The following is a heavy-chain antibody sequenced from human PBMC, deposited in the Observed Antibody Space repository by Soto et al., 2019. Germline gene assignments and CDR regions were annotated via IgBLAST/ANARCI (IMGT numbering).Heavy chain of an antibody. CDR2: ISYDGSNK. D-gene: IGHD3-3*01. J-gene: IGHJ6*02. CDR3: ARDRVTIFGVVLYYYYGMDV. Sequence: GGSLRLSCAASGFPFSSYAMHWVRQAPGKGLEWVAVISYDGSNKYYADSVKGRFTISRDNSKNTLYPQMNSLRAEDTAVYYCARDRVTIFGVVLYYYYGMDVWGQGTTVTV. V-gene: IGHV3-30-3*01. CDR1: GFPFSSYA.